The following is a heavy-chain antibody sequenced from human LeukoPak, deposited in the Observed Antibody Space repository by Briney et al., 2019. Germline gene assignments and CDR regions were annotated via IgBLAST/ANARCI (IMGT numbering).Heavy chain of an antibody. J-gene: IGHJ6*03. V-gene: IGHV3-48*01. D-gene: IGHD6-13*01. CDR3: ARTTGYSSSWLSLYYYYYMDV. CDR1: GFTFSSYS. CDR2: ISSSSSTI. Sequence: GGSLRLSCAASGFTFSSYSMNWVRQASGKGLEWVSYISSSSSTIYYADSVKGRFTISRDNAKNSLYLQMNSLRAEDTAVYYCARTTGYSSSWLSLYYYYYMDVWGKGTTVTVSS.